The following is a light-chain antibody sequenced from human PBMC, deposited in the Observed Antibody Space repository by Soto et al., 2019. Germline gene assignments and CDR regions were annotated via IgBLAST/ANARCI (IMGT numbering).Light chain of an antibody. CDR1: QSINTY. CDR3: QHRSN. Sequence: IVLTQSPATLSLFPGEGATLSCRASQSINTYLACYQQKPGQAPRLLMHTASNRVTVIPARFSGSGSGTDCTLTLSSLEPEDFAVYYCQHRSNFGGGTKVEIK. V-gene: IGKV3-11*01. J-gene: IGKJ4*01. CDR2: TAS.